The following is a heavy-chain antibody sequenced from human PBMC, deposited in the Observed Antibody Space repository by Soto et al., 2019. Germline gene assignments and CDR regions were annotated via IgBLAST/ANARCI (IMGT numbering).Heavy chain of an antibody. CDR2: ISCYNGDT. V-gene: IGHV1-18*04. CDR1: GYTFRSHG. J-gene: IGHJ5*02. D-gene: IGHD1-26*01. CDR3: AKDPSNTSGNRIWFDP. Sequence: QGPMVQSGGEVRTPGASVKVSCKTSGYTFRSHGITWVRQAPGQGLEWMGWISCYNGDTNYAQKFRDRVTLTTDTPTSTAYMELRSLRFDDTAVYYCAKDPSNTSGNRIWFDPWGQGTLVTVSS.